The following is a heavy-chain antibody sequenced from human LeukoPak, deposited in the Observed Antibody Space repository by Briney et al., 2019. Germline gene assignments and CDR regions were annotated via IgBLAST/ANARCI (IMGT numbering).Heavy chain of an antibody. CDR1: GFTFSSYA. CDR2: ISYVESNK. Sequence: GGSLRLSCAASGFTFSSYAMHWVRQAPGKGLEWVALISYVESNKYYADSVKGRFTISRDNSKNTLYLQMNSLRAEDTAVYYCAKDDHRGTTGITFDSWGQGTLVTVSS. V-gene: IGHV3-30*18. D-gene: IGHD4-17*01. CDR3: AKDDHRGTTGITFDS. J-gene: IGHJ4*02.